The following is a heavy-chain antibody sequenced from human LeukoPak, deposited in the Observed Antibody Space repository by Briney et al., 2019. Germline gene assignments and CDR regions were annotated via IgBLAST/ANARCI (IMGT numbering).Heavy chain of an antibody. V-gene: IGHV4-59*01. J-gene: IGHJ4*02. CDR1: GGSISSYY. Sequence: SETLSLTCTVSGGSISSYYWSWIRQPPGKGLEWIGYVYYTGSTNYNPSLTSRVNISVDTSKNQFSLNLTSVTAADTAVYYCARWGSIAVARFDYWGQGTLVTVSS. CDR2: VYYTGST. CDR3: ARWGSIAVARFDY. D-gene: IGHD6-6*01.